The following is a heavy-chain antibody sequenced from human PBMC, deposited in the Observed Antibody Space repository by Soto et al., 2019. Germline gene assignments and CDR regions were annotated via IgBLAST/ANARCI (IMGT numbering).Heavy chain of an antibody. CDR3: ARHHSSTWYSPFDY. J-gene: IGHJ4*02. Sequence: QVQLVQSGAEVKKPGSSVKVSCKASGGTFSSYAISWVRQAPGQGLEWMGGIIPFFGTTNYAQKFQDRVTITADESTSTAYMKLTSLRSEDTAVYYCARHHSSTWYSPFDYWGQGTLVTVSS. CDR1: GGTFSSYA. CDR2: IIPFFGTT. V-gene: IGHV1-69*01. D-gene: IGHD6-13*01.